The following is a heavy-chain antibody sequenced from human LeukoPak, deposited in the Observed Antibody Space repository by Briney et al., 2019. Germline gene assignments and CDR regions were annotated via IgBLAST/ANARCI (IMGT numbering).Heavy chain of an antibody. J-gene: IGHJ5*02. V-gene: IGHV3-23*01. CDR3: AKDWNPSPNWFGP. D-gene: IGHD1-1*01. CDR1: GFIFSTYA. Sequence: PGGSLRLSCAASGFIFSTYAMNWVRQAPGKGLEWISGVSNSGVSTNYAASVKGRFTISRDNSENMLYLQMNGLRAEGTAVYYCAKDWNPSPNWFGPWGQGTLVIVSS. CDR2: VSNSGVST.